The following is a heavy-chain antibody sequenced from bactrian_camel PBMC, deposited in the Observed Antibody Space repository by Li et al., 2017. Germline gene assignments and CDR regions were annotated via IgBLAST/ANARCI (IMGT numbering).Heavy chain of an antibody. Sequence: VQLVESGGGLVQPGGSLRLSCAASGFTFSIYWMSWVRQAPGKGLEWVSTISWSDDSTNYADSMKARFTISRDRAKNTVSLQMNSLNRDDTATYYCVSGTGILAWAAFGSWGQG. CDR1: GFTFSIYW. CDR2: ISWSDDST. D-gene: IGHD7*01. CDR3: VSGTGILAWAAFGS. J-gene: IGHJ6*01. V-gene: IGHV3S40*01.